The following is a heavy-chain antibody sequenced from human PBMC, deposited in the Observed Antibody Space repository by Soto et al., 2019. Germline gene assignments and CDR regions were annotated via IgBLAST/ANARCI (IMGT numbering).Heavy chain of an antibody. D-gene: IGHD5-18*01. CDR3: ARAASPRDPWLDY. CDR2: MSSGGGTI. Sequence: QVELVESGGGLVKPGGSLRLSCAASGFTFSDHYMSWIRQAPGKGLEWVSYMSSGGGTIYYADSVQGRFTISRDNAKNSLYLQLNGLRGEDTAIYYCARAASPRDPWLDYCGQGTLVTVSS. CDR1: GFTFSDHY. J-gene: IGHJ4*02. V-gene: IGHV3-11*01.